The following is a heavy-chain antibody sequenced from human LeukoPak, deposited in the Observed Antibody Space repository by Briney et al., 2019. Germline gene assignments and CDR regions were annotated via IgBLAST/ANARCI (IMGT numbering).Heavy chain of an antibody. Sequence: GGSLRLSCAASGFTVSSNYMTWVRQAPGKGLEWVSVIYSGGSTYYADSVKGRVTISRYNSKNTLYLQMNSLRAEDTAVYYCARATASRFDYWGQGTLVTVSS. D-gene: IGHD4-17*01. CDR3: ARATASRFDY. CDR2: IYSGGST. J-gene: IGHJ4*02. V-gene: IGHV3-53*01. CDR1: GFTVSSNY.